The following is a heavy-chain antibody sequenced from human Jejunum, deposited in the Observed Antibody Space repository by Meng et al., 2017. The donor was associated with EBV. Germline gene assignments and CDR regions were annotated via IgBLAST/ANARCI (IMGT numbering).Heavy chain of an antibody. J-gene: IGHJ5*02. CDR1: GGSFSDYY. CDR3: ARLGGYASGTYYPIDP. D-gene: IGHD3-10*01. V-gene: IGHV4-34*01. Sequence: VHIRQWGAGLLRPSETLSPTCAVYGGSFSDYYWTWIRQPPGKGLEWIGEINHGGGAIYNPSLKSRVTISVDTSKNQFSLKLSSVTAADTAVYYCARLGGYASGTYYPIDPWGQGTLVTVSS. CDR2: INHGGGA.